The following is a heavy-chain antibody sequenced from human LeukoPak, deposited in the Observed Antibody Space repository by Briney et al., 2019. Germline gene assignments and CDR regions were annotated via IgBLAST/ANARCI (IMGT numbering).Heavy chain of an antibody. V-gene: IGHV3-23*01. J-gene: IGHJ4*02. Sequence: PGGTLRLSCAASGITFSSYAMSWVRQAPGKGLEWVSAISGSGGSTYYADSVKGRFTISRDNSKNTLYLQMNSLRAEDTAVYYCAKDLPSALYYFDYWGQGTLVTVSS. D-gene: IGHD3-10*01. CDR2: ISGSGGST. CDR3: AKDLPSALYYFDY. CDR1: GITFSSYA.